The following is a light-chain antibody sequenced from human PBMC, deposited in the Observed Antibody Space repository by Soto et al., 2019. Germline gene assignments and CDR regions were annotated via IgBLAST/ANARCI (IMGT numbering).Light chain of an antibody. J-gene: IGLJ1*01. V-gene: IGLV2-23*02. CDR3: CSYAGSSTYV. CDR1: SSDVGSYNL. Sequence: QRSLTQPAPGTGSPGQSSSITNTRTSSDVGSYNLVSWYQQHPGKAPKLMIYEVSKRPSGVSNRFSGSKSGNTASLTISGLQAEDEADYYCCSYAGSSTYVFGTGTKVTVL. CDR2: EVS.